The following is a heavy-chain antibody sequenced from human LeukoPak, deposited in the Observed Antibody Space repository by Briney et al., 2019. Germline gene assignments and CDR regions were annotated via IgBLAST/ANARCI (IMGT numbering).Heavy chain of an antibody. Sequence: GGSLRLSCAASGFTFSSYWMSWVRQAPGKGVEWVGNIKQDGSNKYYADSVKGRFTISRDNPKNTLSLQMNSLRAEDTAVYYCATTRGVKGSYYFDYWGQGTLVTVSS. CDR3: ATTRGVKGSYYFDY. D-gene: IGHD2-15*01. J-gene: IGHJ4*02. V-gene: IGHV3-7*01. CDR1: GFTFSSYW. CDR2: IKQDGSNK.